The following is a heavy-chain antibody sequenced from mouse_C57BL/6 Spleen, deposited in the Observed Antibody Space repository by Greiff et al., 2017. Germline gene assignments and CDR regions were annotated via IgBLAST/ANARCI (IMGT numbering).Heavy chain of an antibody. V-gene: IGHV5-16*01. CDR1: GFTFSDYY. CDR2: INYDGSST. CDR3: ARDDYGSRGYAMDY. Sequence: EVQVVESEGGLVQPGSSMKLSCTASGFTFSDYYMAWVRQVPEKGLEWVANINYDGSSTYYLDSLKSRFIISRDNAKNILYLQMSSLKSEDTATYYCARDDYGSRGYAMDYWGQGTSVTVSS. D-gene: IGHD1-1*01. J-gene: IGHJ4*01.